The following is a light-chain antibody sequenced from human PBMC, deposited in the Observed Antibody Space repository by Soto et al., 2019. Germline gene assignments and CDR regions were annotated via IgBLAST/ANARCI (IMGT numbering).Light chain of an antibody. CDR1: SSDVGGYNY. J-gene: IGLJ1*01. CDR2: EVS. Sequence: QSVLTQPASVSGSPGQSITISCTGTSSDVGGYNYVSWSQQHPGKAPQLIIYEVSNRPSGVSNRFSGSKSGSTASLTISGVQAEDEADYYCSSYTSSSTYVFGTGTKVTVL. V-gene: IGLV2-14*01. CDR3: SSYTSSSTYV.